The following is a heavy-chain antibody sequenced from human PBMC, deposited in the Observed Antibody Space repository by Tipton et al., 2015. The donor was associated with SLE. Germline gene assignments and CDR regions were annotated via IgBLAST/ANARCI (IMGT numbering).Heavy chain of an antibody. CDR2: IYPGDDP. D-gene: IGHD5-18*01. V-gene: IGHV5-51*01. J-gene: IGHJ3*02. Sequence: QLVQSGAEVKKPGDSLRISCRASGYSFSSYYIGWVRQMAGKGLEWMGIIYPGDDPKYSPSFQGQVTISVDKSINTAYLQWSSLRASDTAMYYCARRHSYGHAFDIWGQGTMVTVSS. CDR3: ARRHSYGHAFDI. CDR1: GYSFSSYY.